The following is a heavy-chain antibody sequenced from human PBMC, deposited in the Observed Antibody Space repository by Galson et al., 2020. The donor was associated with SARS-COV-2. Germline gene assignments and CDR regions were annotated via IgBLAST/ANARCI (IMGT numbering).Heavy chain of an antibody. D-gene: IGHD2-15*01. CDR3: ARSKVLQLVVGDGVDS. Sequence: GESLKISCKGSGYSFSTHWIGWVRQMPGKGLEWMGIIYPGDYDTKYSPSFQGQVTISVDRSVSTAYLQWSSLKASDTAIYYCARSKVLQLVVGDGVDSGGQGTMVTVS. J-gene: IGHJ3*02. CDR1: GYSFSTHW. V-gene: IGHV5-51*01. CDR2: IYPGDYDT.